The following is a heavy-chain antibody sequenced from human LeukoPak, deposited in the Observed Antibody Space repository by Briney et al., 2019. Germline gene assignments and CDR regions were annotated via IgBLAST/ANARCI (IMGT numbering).Heavy chain of an antibody. V-gene: IGHV3-21*01. D-gene: IGHD3-10*01. CDR1: GFTFSSYS. CDR2: ISSSSTYI. CDR3: ARGRITMVRGVRRYYFDY. J-gene: IGHJ4*02. Sequence: GGSLRLSCAASGFTFSSYSMYWVRQAPVRGLEWVSAISSSSTYIYYADSVNGRFTISRDNAKNTLYLQMSSLRPEDTAVYYCARGRITMVRGVRRYYFDYWGQGTLVTVSS.